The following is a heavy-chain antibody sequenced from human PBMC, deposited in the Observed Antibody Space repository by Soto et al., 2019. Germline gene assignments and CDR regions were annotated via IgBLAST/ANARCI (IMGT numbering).Heavy chain of an antibody. CDR2: IIPIFGTA. CDR3: ARDLTGYCSGGSCYNWFDP. CDR1: GCTFSSYA. Sequence: GASVKVSCKASGCTFSSYAISWVRQAPGQGLEWMGGIIPIFGTANYAQKFQGRVTITADESTSTAYMELSSLRSEDTAVYYCARDLTGYCSGGSCYNWFDPWGQGTLVTVSS. D-gene: IGHD2-15*01. V-gene: IGHV1-69*13. J-gene: IGHJ5*02.